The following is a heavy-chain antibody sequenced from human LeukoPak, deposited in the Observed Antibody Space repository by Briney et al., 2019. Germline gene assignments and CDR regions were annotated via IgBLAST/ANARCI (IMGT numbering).Heavy chain of an antibody. V-gene: IGHV5-51*01. CDR3: ARQCEAAALDAFDI. CDR1: GYDFSTYW. Sequence: GESLKISCKGSGYDFSTYWIAWVRQMPGKGLEWMGIIYPGDSDTTYSPSFEGQVTISADKSINTASLQWSSLKASDTAMYYCARQCEAAALDAFDIWGQGTMVTVSS. J-gene: IGHJ3*02. CDR2: IYPGDSDT. D-gene: IGHD6-13*01.